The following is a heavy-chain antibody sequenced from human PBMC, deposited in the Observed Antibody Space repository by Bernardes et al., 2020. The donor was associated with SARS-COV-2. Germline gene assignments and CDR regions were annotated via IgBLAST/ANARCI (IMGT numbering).Heavy chain of an antibody. CDR2: IIPIFGTA. V-gene: IGHV1-69*13. CDR3: ARDYGEGIAARPGGY. J-gene: IGHJ4*02. CDR1: GGTFSSYA. D-gene: IGHD6-6*01. Sequence: SVKVSCKASGGTFSSYAISWVRQAPGQGLEWMGGIIPIFGTANYAQKFQGRVTITADESTSTAYMELSSLRSEDTAVYYCARDYGEGIAARPGGYWGQGTLVTVSS.